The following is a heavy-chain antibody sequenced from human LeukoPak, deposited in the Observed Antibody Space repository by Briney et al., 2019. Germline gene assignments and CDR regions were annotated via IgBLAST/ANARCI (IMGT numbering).Heavy chain of an antibody. J-gene: IGHJ4*02. CDR3: AKGIELWLTFFDH. CDR2: ISGNGGRT. Sequence: PGGSLRLSCVASGFSFSSYVMNWVRQAPGTGLEWVSAISGNGGRTYYAGSVKGRFTISRDNSKNTLSLQMNSLRAEDTAVYYCAKGIELWLTFFDHWGQGTLVTASS. CDR1: GFSFSSYV. V-gene: IGHV3-23*01. D-gene: IGHD5-18*01.